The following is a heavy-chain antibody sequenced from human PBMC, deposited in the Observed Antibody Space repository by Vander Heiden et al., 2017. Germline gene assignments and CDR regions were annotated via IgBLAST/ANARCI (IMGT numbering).Heavy chain of an antibody. J-gene: IGHJ4*02. CDR3: AKGGQSRYIDY. CDR1: GFTFSSYA. Sequence: EVQLLESGGGLVQPGGSLRLSCAASGFTFSSYAMSWVRQAPGKGLEWVSAISGSGGSTYDADSVKGRFTISRDNAKNTLYLNMKRLRAEDTAVYYGAKGGQSRYIDYWGQGTMVTISS. CDR2: ISGSGGST. V-gene: IGHV3-23*01. D-gene: IGHD1-20*01.